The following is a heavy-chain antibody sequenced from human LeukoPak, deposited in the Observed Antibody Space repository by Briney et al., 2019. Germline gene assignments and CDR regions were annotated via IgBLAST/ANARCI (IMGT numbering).Heavy chain of an antibody. CDR3: TRSTYNYDNPFDP. Sequence: SETLSLTCAVYGGSFSGYYWSWIRQPPGKGLEWIGEINHSGSTNYNPSLKSRVTISVDTSKKQFSLKLSSVTAPDTAVYYCTRSTYNYDNPFDPWGQGTLVTVSS. J-gene: IGHJ5*02. CDR1: GGSFSGYY. CDR2: INHSGST. D-gene: IGHD3-22*01. V-gene: IGHV4-34*01.